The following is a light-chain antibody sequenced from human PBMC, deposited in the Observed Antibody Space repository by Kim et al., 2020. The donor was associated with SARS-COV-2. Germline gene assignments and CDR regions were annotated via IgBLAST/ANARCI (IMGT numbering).Light chain of an antibody. CDR1: SSDVGGYTY. V-gene: IGLV2-14*04. J-gene: IGLJ1*01. CDR3: SSYTSSSTLYV. Sequence: QSITISCTGTSSDVGGYTYVSWYQQHPVKAPKLIIYDVSKRPSGVSNRFPGSKSGNTASLTISGLQAEDEADYYCSSYTSSSTLYVFGTGTKVTVL. CDR2: DVS.